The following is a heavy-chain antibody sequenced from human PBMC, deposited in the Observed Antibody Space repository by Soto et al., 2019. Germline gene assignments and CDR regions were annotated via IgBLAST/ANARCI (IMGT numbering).Heavy chain of an antibody. CDR3: TKSGDTNAWYPDY. CDR1: GFTFSKCA. CDR2: IWYDGSNK. V-gene: IGHV3-33*06. D-gene: IGHD6-13*01. J-gene: IGHJ4*02. Sequence: QVQLVESGGGVVQPGRSLRLSCAASGFTFSKCAMHWVRQAPGKGLEWVAVIWYDGSNKYYSDSVKGRFTISRDNSKNTLYLQKNSLTGEDTAVYYCTKSGDTNAWYPDYWGQGTLVTVSS.